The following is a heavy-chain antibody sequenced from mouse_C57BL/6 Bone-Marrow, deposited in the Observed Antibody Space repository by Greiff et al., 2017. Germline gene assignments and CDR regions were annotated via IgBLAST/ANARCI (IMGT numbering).Heavy chain of an antibody. Sequence: EVKLQESGGGLVQPGGSMKLSCVASGFTFSNYWMNWVRQSPEKGLEWVAQIRLKSDNYAPHYAESVKGRFTISRDDSKSSVYLQMNNLRAEDTGIYYCTERSDYYGSSFFAYWGQGTLVTVSA. V-gene: IGHV6-3*01. J-gene: IGHJ3*01. CDR3: TERSDYYGSSFFAY. CDR2: IRLKSDNYAP. D-gene: IGHD1-1*01. CDR1: GFTFSNYW.